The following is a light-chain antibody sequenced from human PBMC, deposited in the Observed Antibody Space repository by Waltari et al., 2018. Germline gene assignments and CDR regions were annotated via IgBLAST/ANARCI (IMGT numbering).Light chain of an antibody. V-gene: IGLV1-44*01. J-gene: IGLJ3*02. CDR1: TSSIGINT. Sequence: QSVLTQPPSTSGTPGPRVIISCSGSTSSIGINTVNWYQQLPGTAPTVLIYRNNQRPSGVPDRFSGSKSGTSASLAISGLQSADEATYYCASWDDSLNGPVFGGGTKLTVL. CDR2: RNN. CDR3: ASWDDSLNGPV.